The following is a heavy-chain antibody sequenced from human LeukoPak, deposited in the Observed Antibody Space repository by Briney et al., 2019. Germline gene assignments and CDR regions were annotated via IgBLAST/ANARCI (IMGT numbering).Heavy chain of an antibody. Sequence: GGSLRLSCAASGFTFSSYGMSWVRQAPGKGLEWVSAISGSGGSTYYADSVKGRFTISRDSSKNTLYLQMNSLRAEDTAVYYCAKDPDYGDYLYYFDYWGQGTLVTVSS. V-gene: IGHV3-23*01. J-gene: IGHJ4*02. CDR1: GFTFSSYG. CDR2: ISGSGGST. D-gene: IGHD4-17*01. CDR3: AKDPDYGDYLYYFDY.